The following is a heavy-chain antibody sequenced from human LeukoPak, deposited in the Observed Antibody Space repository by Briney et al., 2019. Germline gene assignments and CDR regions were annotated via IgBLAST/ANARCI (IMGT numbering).Heavy chain of an antibody. J-gene: IGHJ6*03. V-gene: IGHV4-39*07. CDR3: A. Sequence: YPSETLSLTCTVSGGSISSYYWSWIRQPPGKGLEWIGSVYYSGSTYYNPSLKSRVTISVDTSKNQFSLNRISVTAADTAYYMDAGGKGPRSPSP. CDR2: VYYSGST. CDR1: GGSISSYY.